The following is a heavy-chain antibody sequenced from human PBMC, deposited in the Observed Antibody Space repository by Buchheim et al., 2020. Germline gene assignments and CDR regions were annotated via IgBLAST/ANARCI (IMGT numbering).Heavy chain of an antibody. J-gene: IGHJ1*01. Sequence: EVQLLESGGGLVQPGGSLRLSCAASGFTFSSYAMSWVRQAPGKGLEWVSAIGGSGGSTYYADSVKGRFTISRVNSKNTPYLQMNSLRAEDTAVYYCAKGQPYYYDSSGPESAEYFQHWGQGTL. CDR2: IGGSGGST. V-gene: IGHV3-23*01. CDR3: AKGQPYYYDSSGPESAEYFQH. D-gene: IGHD3-22*01. CDR1: GFTFSSYA.